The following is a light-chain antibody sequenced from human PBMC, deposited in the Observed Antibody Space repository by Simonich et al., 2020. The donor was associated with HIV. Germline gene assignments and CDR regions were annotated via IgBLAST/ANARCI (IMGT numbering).Light chain of an antibody. CDR3: QQYYSTPPIT. CDR1: QSVLYSSNNKNY. J-gene: IGKJ4*01. Sequence: DIVMTQSPDSLAVSLGERATINCKSSQSVLYSSNNKNYLAWYQQKPGKPPKLLISWASTRESGVPDRFSGSGSGTDFTLTISSLQAEDVAVYYCQQYYSTPPITFGGGTKVEIK. V-gene: IGKV4-1*01. CDR2: WAS.